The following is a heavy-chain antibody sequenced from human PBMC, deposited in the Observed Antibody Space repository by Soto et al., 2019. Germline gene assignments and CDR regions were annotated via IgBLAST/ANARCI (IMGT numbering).Heavy chain of an antibody. CDR3: AHSDYIRPLDS. CDR1: GFSLSTTGVG. CDR2: IYWDDDK. V-gene: IGHV2-5*02. J-gene: IGHJ4*02. Sequence: QITLKESGPTLVKPTQTLTLTCTFSGFSLSTTGVGVGWIRQPPGKALEWLALIYWDDDKRYSPSLKSRRTITKDTSKNQVVITMTNMDPLDTATYYCAHSDYIRPLDSWGQGTLVTVSS. D-gene: IGHD4-17*01.